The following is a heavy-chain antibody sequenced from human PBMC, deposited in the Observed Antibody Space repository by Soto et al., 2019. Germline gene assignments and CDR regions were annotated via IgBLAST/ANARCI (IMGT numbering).Heavy chain of an antibody. CDR3: VRDRYSSSGWFDP. V-gene: IGHV6-1*01. D-gene: IGHD3-10*01. CDR2: TYYRSRFFS. Sequence: SQTLSLTCAISGDSVSSYSAAWNWIRQSPSGGLEWLGRTYYRSRFFSDYAESVKSRIIINPDTSKNQFSLQLKSVTPEDTAVYYRVRDRYSSSGWFDPWGQGPPVTVSA. J-gene: IGHJ5*02. CDR1: GDSVSSYSAA.